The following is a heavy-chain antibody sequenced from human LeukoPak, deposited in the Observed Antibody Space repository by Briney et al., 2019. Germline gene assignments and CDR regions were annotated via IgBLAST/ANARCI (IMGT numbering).Heavy chain of an antibody. CDR2: IYYSGST. CDR1: GGSFSSYY. CDR3: ARRLRFLEWAFDI. V-gene: IGHV4-59*01. J-gene: IGHJ3*02. Sequence: SETLSLTCAVYGGSFSSYYWSWIRQPPGKGLEWIGYIYYSGSTNYNPSLKSRVTISVDTSKDQFSLKLSSVTAADTAVYYCARRLRFLEWAFDIWGQGTMVTVSS. D-gene: IGHD3-3*01.